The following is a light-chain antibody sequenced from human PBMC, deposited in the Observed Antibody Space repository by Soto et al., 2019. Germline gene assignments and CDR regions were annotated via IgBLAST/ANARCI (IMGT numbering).Light chain of an antibody. CDR3: QVWDSSGDHVV. V-gene: IGLV3-21*04. CDR2: YDS. Sequence: SYELTQPPSVSVAPGKTARITCGGNNIGSKTVHWYQQKPGQAPVLVIYYDSDRPSGIPERFSGSNSGSTATLTISRVEAGDEADYYCQVWDSSGDHVVFGGGTKVTVL. CDR1: NIGSKT. J-gene: IGLJ2*01.